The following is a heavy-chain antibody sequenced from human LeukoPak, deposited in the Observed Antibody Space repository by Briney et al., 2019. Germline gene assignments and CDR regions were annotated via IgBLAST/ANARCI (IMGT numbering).Heavy chain of an antibody. D-gene: IGHD6-13*01. J-gene: IGHJ4*02. CDR3: ARDPWGSSWGHYFDY. CDR1: GFTFSTYS. CDR2: ISSSGSYI. V-gene: IGHV3-21*01. Sequence: GGSLRLSCAASGFTFSTYSMNWVRQAPGKGLEWVSSISSSGSYIYYTDSVKGRFTISRDNAKNSLYLQMNSLRAEDTAVYYCARDPWGSSWGHYFDYWGQGTLVTVSS.